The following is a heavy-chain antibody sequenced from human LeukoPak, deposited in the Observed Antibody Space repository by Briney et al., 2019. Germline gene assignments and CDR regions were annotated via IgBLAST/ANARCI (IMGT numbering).Heavy chain of an antibody. CDR1: GFTFSSYW. CDR2: IKQDGSEK. J-gene: IGHJ5*02. Sequence: GGSLRLSCAASGFTFSSYWMSWVRQAPGKGLEWVANIKQDGSEKYYVDSVKGRFAISRDNAKNSLYLQMNSLRAEDTAVYYCARKITVVVGWFDPWGQGTLVTVSS. CDR3: ARKITVVVGWFDP. D-gene: IGHD2-15*01. V-gene: IGHV3-7*01.